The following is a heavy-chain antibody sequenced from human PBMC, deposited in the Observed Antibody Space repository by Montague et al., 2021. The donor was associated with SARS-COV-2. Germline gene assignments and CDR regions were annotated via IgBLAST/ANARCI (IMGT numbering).Heavy chain of an antibody. D-gene: IGHD6-13*01. V-gene: IGHV4-34*01. J-gene: IGHJ4*02. Sequence: SETLSLTCAVYGGSFSGYCWSWIRQPPGKGLEWIGEINHSGSTNYNPSLKSRVTISVDTSKNQFSLKLSSVTAADTAVYYCARGRYSSSWYGAKYYFDYWGQGTLVTVSS. CDR3: ARGRYSSSWYGAKYYFDY. CDR1: GGSFSGYC. CDR2: INHSGST.